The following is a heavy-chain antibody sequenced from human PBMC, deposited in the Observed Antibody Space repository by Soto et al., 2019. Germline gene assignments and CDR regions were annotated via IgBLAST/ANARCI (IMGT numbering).Heavy chain of an antibody. V-gene: IGHV3-7*05. CDR1: GFPFSRYC. CDR3: ARPKWNDEGGFDY. Sequence: GGSLRLSCAASGFPFSRYCMSWVRHAPGKGLEWVANIKQDGSEKYYVDSVKGRFTISRDNAKNSLYLQMNSLRAEDTAVYYCARPKWNDEGGFDYWGQGTLVTVSS. D-gene: IGHD1-20*01. J-gene: IGHJ4*02. CDR2: IKQDGSEK.